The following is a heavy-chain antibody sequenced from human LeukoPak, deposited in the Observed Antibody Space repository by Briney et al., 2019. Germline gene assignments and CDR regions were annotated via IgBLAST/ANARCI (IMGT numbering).Heavy chain of an antibody. V-gene: IGHV1-46*01. Sequence: ASVKVSCKASGYTFTTYYMHWVRQAPGQGLEWMGIINPSGSKTYYAQKFQGRVTMTRDMSTSTVYMELSSLRSEDTAVYYCARDRSDAGEPDNWFDPWGQGTLVTVSS. CDR3: ARDRSDAGEPDNWFDP. D-gene: IGHD1-26*01. CDR2: INPSGSKT. CDR1: GYTFTTYY. J-gene: IGHJ5*02.